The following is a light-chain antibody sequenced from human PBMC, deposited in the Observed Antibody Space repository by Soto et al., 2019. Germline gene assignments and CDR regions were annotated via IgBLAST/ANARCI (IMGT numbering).Light chain of an antibody. V-gene: IGKV3-15*01. Sequence: EIVLTQSPATLSVSPGERVTLSCRASQSVDINLAWYQQKPGQAPRLLIYGASTRATDMPGRFSGRGSGTEFTLTISSLQSEDYATYYCQHYNSYSEAFGQGTKVHIK. CDR2: GAS. CDR3: QHYNSYSEA. CDR1: QSVDIN. J-gene: IGKJ1*01.